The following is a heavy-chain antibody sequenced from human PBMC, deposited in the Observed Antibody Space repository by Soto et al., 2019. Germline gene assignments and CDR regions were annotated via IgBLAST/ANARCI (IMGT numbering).Heavy chain of an antibody. Sequence: VQLVESGGGVVQPGTSLRRSCAASGFTFSSYGMHWVRQAPGKGLEWVAVISYDGSNKYYADSVKGRFTISRDNSKNTLYLQMNSLRAEDTAVYYCAGLVGATGVDYWGQGTLVTVSS. CDR3: AGLVGATGVDY. J-gene: IGHJ4*02. V-gene: IGHV3-30*03. CDR1: GFTFSSYG. D-gene: IGHD1-26*01. CDR2: ISYDGSNK.